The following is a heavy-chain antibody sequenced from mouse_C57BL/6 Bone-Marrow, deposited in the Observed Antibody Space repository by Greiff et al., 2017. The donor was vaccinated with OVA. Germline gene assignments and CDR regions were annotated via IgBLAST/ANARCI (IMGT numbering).Heavy chain of an antibody. J-gene: IGHJ2*01. CDR3: ARPGDYGGFDY. CDR1: GFTFSDYG. V-gene: IGHV5-17*01. Sequence: EVKVVESEGGLVKPGGSLKLSCAASGFTFSDYGMHWVRQAPEKGLEWVAYISSGSSTIYYAATVKGRFTISRDNAKNTLFLQMTSLRSEDTAMYYCARPGDYGGFDYWGQGTTLTVSS. CDR2: ISSGSSTI. D-gene: IGHD2-4*01.